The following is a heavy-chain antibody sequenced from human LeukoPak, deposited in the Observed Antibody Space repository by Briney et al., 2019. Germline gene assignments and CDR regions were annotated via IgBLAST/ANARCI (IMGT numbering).Heavy chain of an antibody. D-gene: IGHD3-10*01. CDR3: AKDHDFGETSKFDP. Sequence: PSETLSLTCTVSGGSISSYYWSWIRQPPGKGLEWIGYIYYSGSTNYNPSLKSRVTISVDTSKNQFSLKLSSVTAADTAVYYCAKDHDFGETSKFDPWGQGTLVTVSS. CDR2: IYYSGST. J-gene: IGHJ5*02. V-gene: IGHV4-59*01. CDR1: GGSISSYY.